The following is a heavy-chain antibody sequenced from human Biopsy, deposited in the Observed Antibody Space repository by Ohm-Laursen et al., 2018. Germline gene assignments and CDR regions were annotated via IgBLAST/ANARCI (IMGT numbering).Heavy chain of an antibody. D-gene: IGHD3-10*01. CDR2: IIPIVGIT. CDR1: GDTSSRSA. J-gene: IGHJ6*02. V-gene: IGHV1-69*04. Sequence: GASVKVSCKASGDTSSRSAFFWVRQAPGQGLVYLGRIIPIVGITNHAQTFQGRITLTADKSTFMVYMELSRLRSDDTAIYYCARGGSGSGYYGMDVWGQGATVSVSS. CDR3: ARGGSGSGYYGMDV.